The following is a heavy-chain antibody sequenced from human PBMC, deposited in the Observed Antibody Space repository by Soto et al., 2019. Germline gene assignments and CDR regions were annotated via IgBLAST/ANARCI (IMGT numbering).Heavy chain of an antibody. J-gene: IGHJ4*02. CDR1: GFTFSTYA. Sequence: EVQLLDSGGGLVQPGGSLRLSCAASGFTFSTYAMSWVRQAPGKGLEWVSTISGSGDSSYYATSVKGRFTISRDNSRNTLDLQINSLRVEDTAVYYCPKGGEGSCSQTSCLYFSDSWGQGTLVTVSS. V-gene: IGHV3-23*01. CDR2: ISGSGDSS. CDR3: PKGGEGSCSQTSCLYFSDS. D-gene: IGHD2-15*01.